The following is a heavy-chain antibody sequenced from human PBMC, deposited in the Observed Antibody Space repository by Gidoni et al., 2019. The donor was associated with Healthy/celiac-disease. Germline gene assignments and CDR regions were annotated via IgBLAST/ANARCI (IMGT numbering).Heavy chain of an antibody. Sequence: QVQLVQSGAEVKKPGSSVKVSCKASGGTFSSYAISWVRQAPGQGLEWMGGIIPIFGTANYAQKFQGRVTITADESTSTAYMELSSLRSEDTAVYYCARAPAGYDSSGYLFYYYYGMDVWGQGTTVTVSS. CDR2: IIPIFGTA. CDR1: GGTFSSYA. J-gene: IGHJ6*02. V-gene: IGHV1-69*01. CDR3: ARAPAGYDSSGYLFYYYYGMDV. D-gene: IGHD3-22*01.